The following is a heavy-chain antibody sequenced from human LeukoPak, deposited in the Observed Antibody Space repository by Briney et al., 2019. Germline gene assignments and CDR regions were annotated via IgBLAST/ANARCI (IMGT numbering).Heavy chain of an antibody. CDR1: GYTFTGYY. CDR2: INPNSGGT. J-gene: IGHJ4*02. CDR3: AREGYYYGSGKVRSRGSSDY. Sequence: GASVKVSCKASGYTFTGYYMHWVRQAPGQGPEWMGRINPNSGGTNYAQKFQGRVTMTRDTSISTAYMELSRLRSDDTAVYYCAREGYYYGSGKVRSRGSSDYWGQGTLVTVSS. V-gene: IGHV1-2*06. D-gene: IGHD3-10*01.